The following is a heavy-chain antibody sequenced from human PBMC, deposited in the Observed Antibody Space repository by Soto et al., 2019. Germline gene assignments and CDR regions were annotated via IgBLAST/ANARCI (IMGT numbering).Heavy chain of an antibody. CDR3: ARDLPITASYYYYGMDV. CDR1: GGSISSGGYY. CDR2: IYYSGST. J-gene: IGHJ6*02. Sequence: SETLSLTCTVSGGSISSGGYYWSWIRQHPGKGLEWIGYIYYSGSTYYNPSLKSRVTISVDTSKNQFSLKLSSVTAADTAVYYCARDLPITASYYYYGMDVWGQGTTVTVSS. D-gene: IGHD3-16*01. V-gene: IGHV4-31*03.